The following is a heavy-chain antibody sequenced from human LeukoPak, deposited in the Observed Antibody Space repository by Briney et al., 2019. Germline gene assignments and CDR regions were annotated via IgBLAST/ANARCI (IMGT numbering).Heavy chain of an antibody. CDR2: IYHSGST. Sequence: PSETLSLTCAVSDYSISRGYYWGWIRQPPGKGLEWIGTIYHSGSTYYNPSLKSRVTISVDTSKNQFSLKLTSVTAADTAVYYCARVRGYCSSTICYRYYFDYWGQGTLVTVSS. D-gene: IGHD2-2*01. V-gene: IGHV4-38-2*01. CDR1: DYSISRGYY. CDR3: ARVRGYCSSTICYRYYFDY. J-gene: IGHJ4*02.